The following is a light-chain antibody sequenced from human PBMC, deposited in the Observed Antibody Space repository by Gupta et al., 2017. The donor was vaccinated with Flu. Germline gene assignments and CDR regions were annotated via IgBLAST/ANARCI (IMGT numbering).Light chain of an antibody. Sequence: ISCKSSQSLLYSDGKTYLYWYLQKTGQPPRLLIYEVSKRFSGVPDRFSGSGSGTDFTLKISRVEAEDVGVYYCMQSIQRPFTFGGGTKVQIE. CDR1: QSLLYSDGKTY. CDR2: EVS. CDR3: MQSIQRPFT. J-gene: IGKJ4*01. V-gene: IGKV2D-29*01.